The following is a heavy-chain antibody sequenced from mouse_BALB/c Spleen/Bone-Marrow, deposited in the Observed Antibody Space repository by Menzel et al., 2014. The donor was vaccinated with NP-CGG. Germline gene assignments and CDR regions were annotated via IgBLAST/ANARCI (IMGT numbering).Heavy chain of an antibody. D-gene: IGHD2-4*01. J-gene: IGHJ4*01. CDR2: INPYNDGT. V-gene: IGHV1-14*01. CDR1: GYTFTSYV. Sequence: EVQLQQSGPELIKPGASVKMSCKASGYTFTSYVIHWVKQKPGQGLKWIGYINPYNDGTKYNEKFKGKATLTSDKSSSTAYMDPSSLASEDSAVYYCVRGVYYDYDEGALDYWGQGTSVTVSS. CDR3: VRGVYYDYDEGALDY.